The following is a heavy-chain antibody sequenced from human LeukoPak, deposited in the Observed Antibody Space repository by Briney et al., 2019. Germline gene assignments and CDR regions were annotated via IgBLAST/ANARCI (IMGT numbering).Heavy chain of an antibody. CDR3: ARAAAANYYYYMDV. CDR2: INPTGGST. J-gene: IGHJ6*03. V-gene: IGHV1-46*01. D-gene: IGHD6-13*01. CDR1: GYTFTSYY. Sequence: ASVKVSYKASGYTFTSYYMHWVRQAPGQGLEWMGLINPTGGSTGYAQKFQGRVTMTRDTSISTAYMELSRLRSDDTAVYYCARAAAANYYYYMDVWGKGTTVTVSS.